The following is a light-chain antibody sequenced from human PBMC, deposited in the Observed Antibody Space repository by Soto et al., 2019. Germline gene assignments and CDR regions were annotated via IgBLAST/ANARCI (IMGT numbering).Light chain of an antibody. V-gene: IGKV1-5*01. CDR2: DAS. J-gene: IGKJ1*01. CDR1: QSISYY. Sequence: DIQVTPYASSLCESVGDRVTITFLESQSISYYLNWYQQKPGKAPKLLIYDASTLQSGVPSRYSGSGSWTEFTLTISNLQPDDFATYYCQQYESHSPWTFGQGTKVDIK. CDR3: QQYESHSPWT.